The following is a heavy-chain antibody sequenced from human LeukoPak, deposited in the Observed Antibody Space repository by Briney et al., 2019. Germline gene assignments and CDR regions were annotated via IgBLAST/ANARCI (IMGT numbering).Heavy chain of an antibody. Sequence: SVKLSCKASGGTFSSYAISWVRQAPGPGLEWMGRIILILGIANYAQKFQGRVTITADKSTSTAYMELSSLRSEDTAVYYCASADIVVVVAAQRKYAFDIWGQGTMVTVSS. D-gene: IGHD2-15*01. CDR1: GGTFSSYA. V-gene: IGHV1-69*04. CDR2: IILILGIA. CDR3: ASADIVVVVAAQRKYAFDI. J-gene: IGHJ3*02.